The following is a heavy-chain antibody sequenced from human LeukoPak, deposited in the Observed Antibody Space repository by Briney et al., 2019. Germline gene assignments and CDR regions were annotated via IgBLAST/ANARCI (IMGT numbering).Heavy chain of an antibody. CDR3: ARPEFGRPNDPFDI. J-gene: IGHJ3*02. D-gene: IGHD3-10*01. CDR2: ISSSGYTK. V-gene: IGHV3-48*03. Sequence: PGGSLRLSCAASGFNFNIYEVNWVRQAPGKGLEWVSYISSSGYTKYYADSVKGRFSISRDNAKNSLFLQMNSLRGEDTVVYYCARPEFGRPNDPFDIWGQGTRVTVSA. CDR1: GFNFNIYE.